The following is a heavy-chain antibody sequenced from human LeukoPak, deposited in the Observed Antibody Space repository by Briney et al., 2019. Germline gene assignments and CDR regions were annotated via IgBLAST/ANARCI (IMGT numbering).Heavy chain of an antibody. V-gene: IGHV3-66*01. CDR3: ARDGGYSGYDDDAFDI. D-gene: IGHD5-12*01. CDR2: IYSGGST. Sequence: GGSLRLSCAASGFTVSSNYMSWVRQAPGKGLEWVSVIYSGGSTYYADSVKGRFTISRDNSKNTLYLQMNSLRAEDTAVYYCARDGGYSGYDDDAFDIWGQGTMVTVSS. J-gene: IGHJ3*02. CDR1: GFTVSSNY.